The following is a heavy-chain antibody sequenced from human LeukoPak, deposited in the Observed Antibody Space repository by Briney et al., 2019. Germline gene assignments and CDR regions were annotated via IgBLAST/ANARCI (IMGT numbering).Heavy chain of an antibody. CDR2: INPNSGGT. CDR3: AAELYGVYTDCCTFHL. CDR1: GYTFIGYY. D-gene: IGHD4-17*01. Sequence: GASVKVSCKASGYTFIGYYMHWVRQAPGQGLEWMGWINPNSGGTNYAQKFQGRVTMTRDTSISTAYMELSRLRSEDSAVYYCAAELYGVYTDCCTFHLWGQGTMVTVSS. J-gene: IGHJ3*01. V-gene: IGHV1-2*02.